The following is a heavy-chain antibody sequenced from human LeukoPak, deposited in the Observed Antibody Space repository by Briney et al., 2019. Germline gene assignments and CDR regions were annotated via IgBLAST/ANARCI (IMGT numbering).Heavy chain of an antibody. CDR3: ASETYYYDSSGYQNAFDI. Sequence: GGSLRLSCAASGFTDSSNYMSWVRQAPGKGLEWVSVIYSGGSTYYADSVKGRFTISRDNSKNTLYLQMNSLRAEDTAVYYCASETYYYDSSGYQNAFDIWGQGTMVTVSS. V-gene: IGHV3-53*01. J-gene: IGHJ3*02. D-gene: IGHD3-22*01. CDR2: IYSGGST. CDR1: GFTDSSNY.